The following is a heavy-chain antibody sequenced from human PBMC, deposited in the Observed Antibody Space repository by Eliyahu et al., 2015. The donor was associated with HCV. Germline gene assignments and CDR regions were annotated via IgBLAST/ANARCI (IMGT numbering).Heavy chain of an antibody. Sequence: QVRLVESGGGVVQPGRPLRLSCAASGFIFSHYGIHWVRQAPGKGLGXVASISYDGDKRDYADSLKGRFTISRDNSKNTVDLQMSSLSVEDTGVYSCAKPAAAYNTFYPFDSWGQGTLVTVSS. CDR1: GFIFSHYG. J-gene: IGHJ5*01. CDR2: ISYDGDKR. V-gene: IGHV3-30*18. CDR3: AKPAAAYNTFYPFDS. D-gene: IGHD1-1*01.